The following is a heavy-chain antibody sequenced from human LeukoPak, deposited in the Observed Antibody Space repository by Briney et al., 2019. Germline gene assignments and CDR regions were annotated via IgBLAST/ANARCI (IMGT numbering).Heavy chain of an antibody. J-gene: IGHJ3*02. CDR3: ARDRPGYSSSWYGAFDI. CDR2: ISSSSSYI. V-gene: IGHV3-21*01. CDR1: GFTFSSYS. D-gene: IGHD6-13*01. Sequence: GSLRLSCAASGFTFSSYSMNWVRQAPGKGLEWVSSISSSSSYIYYADSVKGRFTISRDNAKNSLYLQMNSLRAEDTAVYYCARDRPGYSSSWYGAFDIWGQGTMVTVSS.